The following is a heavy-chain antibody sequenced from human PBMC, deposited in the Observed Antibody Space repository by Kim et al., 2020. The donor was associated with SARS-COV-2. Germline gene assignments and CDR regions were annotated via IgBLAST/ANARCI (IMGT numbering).Heavy chain of an antibody. Sequence: GGSLRLSCAASGFTFSSYAMHWVRQAPGKGLEWVAVISYDGSNKYYADSVKGRFTISRDNSKNTLYLQMNSLRAEDTAVYYCASWFGELFLDYWGQGTL. D-gene: IGHD3-10*01. J-gene: IGHJ4*02. CDR1: GFTFSSYA. CDR2: ISYDGSNK. CDR3: ASWFGELFLDY. V-gene: IGHV3-30*04.